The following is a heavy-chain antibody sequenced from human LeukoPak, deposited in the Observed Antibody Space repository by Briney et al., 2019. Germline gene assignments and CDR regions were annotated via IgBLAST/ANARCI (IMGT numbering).Heavy chain of an antibody. J-gene: IGHJ4*02. CDR3: AKDLDEWELALYDY. CDR1: GFTFSSYG. D-gene: IGHD1-26*01. V-gene: IGHV3-30*02. CDR2: IRYDGSNE. Sequence: GGSLRLSCAASGFTFSSYGMHWVRQAPGKGLEWVTFIRYDGSNEYYADSVKGRFTISRDNSKNTLYLQMNSLRAEDTAVYYCAKDLDEWELALYDYWGQGTLVTVSS.